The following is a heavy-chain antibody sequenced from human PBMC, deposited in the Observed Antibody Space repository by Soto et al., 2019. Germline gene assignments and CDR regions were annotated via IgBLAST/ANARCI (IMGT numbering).Heavy chain of an antibody. CDR2: IIPIFSSR. D-gene: IGHD3-16*01. V-gene: IGHV1-69*01. CDR1: RDTFNKYA. CDR3: ARGETYLGV. J-gene: IGHJ6*02. Sequence: QVQLVQSGAEVKKPGSSVKVSCKTSRDTFNKYAFNWVRQAPGQGLEWMGWIIPIFSSRNYAEKFQGRVTITAEDSTSTAYRKLRSLRFEHTAGYYCARGETYLGVWGQGTTVTVSS.